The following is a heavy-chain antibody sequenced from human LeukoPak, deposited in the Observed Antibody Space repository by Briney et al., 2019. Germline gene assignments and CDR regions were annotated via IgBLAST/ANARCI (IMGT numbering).Heavy chain of an antibody. Sequence: GGSLRLSCAVSGFTFSKYAMNWGRQGPGKGLEWVSGIGASGGTKYYADSVQGRFTISRDNSKNTLYLQLNRLRAEDTGVYFCAKDLEAVAGTIVNDYWGQGTLVTVSS. CDR2: IGASGGTK. CDR3: AKDLEAVAGTIVNDY. CDR1: GFTFSKYA. V-gene: IGHV3-23*01. D-gene: IGHD6-19*01. J-gene: IGHJ4*02.